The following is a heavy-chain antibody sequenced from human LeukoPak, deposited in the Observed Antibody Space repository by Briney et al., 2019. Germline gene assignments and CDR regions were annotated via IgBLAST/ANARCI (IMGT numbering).Heavy chain of an antibody. J-gene: IGHJ4*02. V-gene: IGHV3-11*04. CDR1: GFTFSDYY. D-gene: IGHD2-2*01. CDR2: IRSSGSTI. Sequence: GGCLRLSCAASGFTFSDYYMSWIRQAPGKGLEWASYIRSSGSTIYYADSVKGRFTISRDNAKNSLYLQMNSLRAEDTAVYYCARVDCSSTSCYEFDYWGQGTLVTVSS. CDR3: ARVDCSSTSCYEFDY.